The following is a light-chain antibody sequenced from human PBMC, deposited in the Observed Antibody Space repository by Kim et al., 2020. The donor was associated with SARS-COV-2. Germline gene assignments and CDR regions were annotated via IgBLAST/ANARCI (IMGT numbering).Light chain of an antibody. J-gene: IGLJ2*01. CDR2: YDN. CDR1: SDGVGANGY. V-gene: IGLV2-14*01. CDR3: SSYTTRNTLDVI. Sequence: ITHPCSGTSDGVGANGYVAWYQRRQAGAPHLLLYYDNYRPSGVSSRCSAARSGNTASLTISGLQAEDEADYFCSSYTTRNTLDVIFGGGTQLTVL.